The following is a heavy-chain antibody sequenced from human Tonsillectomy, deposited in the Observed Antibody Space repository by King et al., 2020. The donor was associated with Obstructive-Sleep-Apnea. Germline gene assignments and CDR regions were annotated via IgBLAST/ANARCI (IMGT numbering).Heavy chain of an antibody. CDR1: GFTFSSYG. D-gene: IGHD2/OR15-2a*01. Sequence: VQLVESGGGVVQPGRSLRLSCAASGFTFSSYGMHWVRQAPGKGLEWVTFIRHDGSNSFYADSVKGRFTVSRDNSKNMMYFQMNSLRAEDTAVYYCAKDSETESSFLYSYAMDVWGQGTTVTVSS. CDR2: IRHDGSNS. J-gene: IGHJ6*02. V-gene: IGHV3-30*02. CDR3: AKDSETESSFLYSYAMDV.